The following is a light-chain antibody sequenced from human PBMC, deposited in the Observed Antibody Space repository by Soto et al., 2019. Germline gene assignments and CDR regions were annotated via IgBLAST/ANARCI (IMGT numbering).Light chain of an antibody. CDR1: QSVSSSY. Sequence: EIVLTQSPGTLSLSPGERATLSCRASQSVSSSYLAWYQQKPGQAPRLLIYGASSSATGIPDRFSGSGSGTDFSLTISRLEPEDCAVYYCQQYGSALGQGTKLEIK. J-gene: IGKJ2*01. CDR2: GAS. CDR3: QQYGSA. V-gene: IGKV3-20*01.